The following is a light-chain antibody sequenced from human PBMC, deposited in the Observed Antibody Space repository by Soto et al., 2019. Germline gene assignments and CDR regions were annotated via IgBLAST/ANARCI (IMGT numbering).Light chain of an antibody. CDR2: GAS. Sequence: EIVLTQSPGTLSLSPGERATLSFRSSQSVSNNYLAWYQQKPGQAPRLLVYGASSRATGIPDRFSGSGSGTDVTLTISRLEPEDFAVYYCQQYDSSPRTFGQGTKVDI. V-gene: IGKV3-20*01. CDR1: QSVSNNY. CDR3: QQYDSSPRT. J-gene: IGKJ1*01.